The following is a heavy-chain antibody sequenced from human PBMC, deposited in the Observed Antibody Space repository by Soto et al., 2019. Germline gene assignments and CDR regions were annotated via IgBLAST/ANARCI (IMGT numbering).Heavy chain of an antibody. V-gene: IGHV3-74*01. CDR2: ISSYGSDT. Sequence: GGSLRLSCAASGFTFSRYWMHWFRQAPGKGLVWVSRISSYGSDTHYADSVKGRFTISRDNAKNTLYLQMNSLSAEDTAVYYCASNYAYAEGYYWYGIDVWGQGTTVTVS. CDR3: ASNYAYAEGYYWYGIDV. D-gene: IGHD3-16*01. CDR1: GFTFSRYW. J-gene: IGHJ6*02.